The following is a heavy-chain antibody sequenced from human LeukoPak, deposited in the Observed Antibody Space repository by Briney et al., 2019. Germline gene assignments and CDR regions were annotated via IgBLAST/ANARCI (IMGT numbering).Heavy chain of an antibody. CDR1: GGSISSSSYY. CDR3: ARGAAYYYGSGSYYRSYYYYYMDV. V-gene: IGHV4-39*07. J-gene: IGHJ6*03. D-gene: IGHD3-10*01. Sequence: PSETLSLTCTVSGGSISSSSYYWGWIRQPPGKGLEWIGSIYYSGSTYYNPSLKSRVTISVDTSKNQFSLKLSSVTAADTAVYYCARGAAYYYGSGSYYRSYYYYYMDVWGKGTTVTVSS. CDR2: IYYSGST.